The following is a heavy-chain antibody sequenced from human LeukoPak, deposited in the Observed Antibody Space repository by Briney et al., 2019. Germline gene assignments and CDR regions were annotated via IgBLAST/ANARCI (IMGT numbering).Heavy chain of an antibody. V-gene: IGHV5-51*01. CDR1: GYSFTSYW. D-gene: IGHD6-13*01. J-gene: IGHJ5*02. CDR2: IYPGDSDT. Sequence: GESLKISCKGSGYSFTSYWIGWVRQMPGKGLEWMGIIYPGDSDTRYSPSFQGRVTISADKSISTAYLQWSSLKASDTAMYYCARLFQYSSSWYPNWFDPWGQGTLVTVSS. CDR3: ARLFQYSSSWYPNWFDP.